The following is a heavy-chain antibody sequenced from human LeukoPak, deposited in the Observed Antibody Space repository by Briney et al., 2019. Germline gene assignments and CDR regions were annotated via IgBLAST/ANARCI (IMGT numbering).Heavy chain of an antibody. CDR1: GFTFSSYE. V-gene: IGHV3-48*03. Sequence: GGSLRLSCAASGFTFSSYEMNWVRQAPGKGLGWVSYISSSGSTIYYADSVKGRFTISRDNAKNSLYLQMNSLRAEDTAVYYCARESAGELLWFGELSLVRNYFDYWGQGTLVTVSS. CDR2: ISSSGSTI. D-gene: IGHD3-10*01. CDR3: ARESAGELLWFGELSLVRNYFDY. J-gene: IGHJ4*02.